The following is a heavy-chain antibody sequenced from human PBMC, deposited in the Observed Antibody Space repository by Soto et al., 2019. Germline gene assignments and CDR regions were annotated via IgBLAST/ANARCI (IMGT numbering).Heavy chain of an antibody. CDR3: ARAHTVYNRFDF. CDR2: ISPSGGST. CDR1: GYTFTNYY. V-gene: IGHV1-46*01. J-gene: IGHJ5*01. Sequence: ASVKVSCKASGYTFTNYYIHWVRQAPGQRLEWMGVISPSGGSTSYAQKCQGRITMTRDTSTSTVDMEVSSLRFEDTAVYYCARAHTVYNRFDFWCQGTLVTVSA. D-gene: IGHD2-8*01.